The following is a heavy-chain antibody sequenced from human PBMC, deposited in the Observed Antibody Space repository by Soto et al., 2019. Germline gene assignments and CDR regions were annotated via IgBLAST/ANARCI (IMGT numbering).Heavy chain of an antibody. CDR1: GGSISSYY. V-gene: IGHV4-59*12. Sequence: SETLSLTCTVSGGSISSYYWSWIRQPPGKGLEWIGYINHSGSTNYNPSLKSRDTISVDTSKNQFSLKLSSVTAADTAVYYCARGGSSSWYGVGAFDIWGQGTMVTVSS. J-gene: IGHJ3*02. CDR3: ARGGSSSWYGVGAFDI. CDR2: INHSGST. D-gene: IGHD6-13*01.